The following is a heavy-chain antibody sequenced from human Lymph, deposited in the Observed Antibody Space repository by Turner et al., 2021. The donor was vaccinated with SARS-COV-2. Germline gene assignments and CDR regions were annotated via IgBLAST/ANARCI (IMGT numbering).Heavy chain of an antibody. V-gene: IGHV4-39*01. D-gene: IGHD6-13*01. CDR3: ARGSPQVWYVPVLDY. Sequence: QLQLQESGPRLVKPSETLSLTCTVSGGSISSSSYYWGWIRQPPGKGLEWIGSIYYSGSTYYNPSLKSRVTISIDTSKNQFSLKLSSVTAADTAVYYCARGSPQVWYVPVLDYWGQGTLVTVSS. CDR2: IYYSGST. CDR1: GGSISSSSYY. J-gene: IGHJ4*02.